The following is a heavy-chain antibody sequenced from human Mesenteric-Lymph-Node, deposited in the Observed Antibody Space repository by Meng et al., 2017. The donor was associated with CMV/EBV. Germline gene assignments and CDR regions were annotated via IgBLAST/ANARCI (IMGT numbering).Heavy chain of an antibody. CDR2: MSPNSGNT. V-gene: IGHV1-8*01. CDR1: GYTFTSYD. J-gene: IGHJ6*02. Sequence: ASVKVSCKASGYTFTSYDINWVRQATGQGLEWMGWMSPNSGNTGYAQKFQGRVTMTRNTSISTAYMELSSLRSEDTAVYYCLVVVAATPAVNYYYYGMDVWGQGTTVTVSS. D-gene: IGHD2-15*01. CDR3: LVVVAATPAVNYYYYGMDV.